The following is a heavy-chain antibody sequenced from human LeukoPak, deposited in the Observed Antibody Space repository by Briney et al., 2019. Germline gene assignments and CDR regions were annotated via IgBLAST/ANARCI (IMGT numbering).Heavy chain of an antibody. CDR2: INAGNGDT. D-gene: IGHD1-26*01. CDR3: ARDQMSGSYISRFDY. J-gene: IGHJ4*02. V-gene: IGHV1-3*01. Sequence: ASVKVSCKASEYPFSRSVIHWVRQAPGQRLEWMGWINAGNGDTEYSQNFQGRVTITRDTSASTAYMELSSLRSEDTSVYYCARDQMSGSYISRFDYWGQGTLVTVSS. CDR1: EYPFSRSV.